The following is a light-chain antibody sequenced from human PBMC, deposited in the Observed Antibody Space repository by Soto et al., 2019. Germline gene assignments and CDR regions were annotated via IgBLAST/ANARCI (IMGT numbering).Light chain of an antibody. Sequence: IVLTPFSATPSLFSGGRAPLSCRASQSVSSYLAWYQQKPGQAPRLLIYDASNRATGIPARFSGSGSGTDFTLTISSLEPEDFAVYYCQQRSNWPWTFGQGTKVDIK. J-gene: IGKJ1*01. CDR2: DAS. CDR1: QSVSSY. V-gene: IGKV3-11*01. CDR3: QQRSNWPWT.